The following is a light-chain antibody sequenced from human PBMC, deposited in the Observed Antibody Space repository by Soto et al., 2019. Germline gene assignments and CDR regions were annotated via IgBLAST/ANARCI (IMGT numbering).Light chain of an antibody. CDR1: SSNIGANT. V-gene: IGLV1-44*01. CDR2: SSD. J-gene: IGLJ1*01. CDR3: AACDDRLNGYV. Sequence: QSVLTQPPSASGPPGQRVTISCSGSSSNIGANTVDWYQLLPGTAPKLLTHSSDQRPSGVPDRFSGSKSGTSASLAISGLQSEDEAHYYCAACDDRLNGYVFGSGTKVTVL.